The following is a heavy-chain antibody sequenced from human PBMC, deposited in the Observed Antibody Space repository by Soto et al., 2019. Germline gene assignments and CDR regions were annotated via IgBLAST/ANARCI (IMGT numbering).Heavy chain of an antibody. D-gene: IGHD3-10*01. CDR2: IYWDDDK. CDR1: GFSLSTSGVG. J-gene: IGHJ4*02. CDR3: AHRAGAWLYY. V-gene: IGHV2-5*02. Sequence: QITLKESGPTLVKPTQTLTLTCTFSGFSLSTSGVGVGWIHPPQGKYLEWLALIYWDDDKRYRPSLKSRLTIPKDTSKNQVVLTMTNMDPVATATYYCAHRAGAWLYYWGQGTLVTVSS.